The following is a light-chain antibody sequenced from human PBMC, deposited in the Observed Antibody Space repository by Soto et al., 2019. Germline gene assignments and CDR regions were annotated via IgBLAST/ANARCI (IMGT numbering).Light chain of an antibody. Sequence: DIQITQSPSILSASVEDRVTITCRASQSIRSWLAWYQQKPGKAPKLLIYDAYSLESGVPSRFSGRRSGTEFTLTIAGLQPKDFATYYCQQYESYSPLTFGGGTKVDIK. CDR2: DAY. CDR1: QSIRSW. J-gene: IGKJ4*01. CDR3: QQYESYSPLT. V-gene: IGKV1-5*01.